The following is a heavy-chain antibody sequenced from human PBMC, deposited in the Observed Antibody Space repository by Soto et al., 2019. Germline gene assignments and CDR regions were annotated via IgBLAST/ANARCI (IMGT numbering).Heavy chain of an antibody. CDR2: IKQDGSEK. CDR3: ARAPVGAPEFDY. Sequence: EVQLVESGGGLVQPGGSLRLSCATSGFTFSNYWMSWVHQAPGKGLEWVANIKQDGSEKHYVDSVKGRFTISRDNAKNSLYLQMNSLRAEDTAVYYCARAPVGAPEFDYWGQGTLVTVSS. CDR1: GFTFSNYW. J-gene: IGHJ4*02. V-gene: IGHV3-7*01. D-gene: IGHD1-26*01.